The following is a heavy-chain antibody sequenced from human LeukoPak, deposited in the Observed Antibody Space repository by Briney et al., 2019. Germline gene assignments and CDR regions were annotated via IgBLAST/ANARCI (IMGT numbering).Heavy chain of an antibody. Sequence: GGSLRLSCAASGFTFSSYAMSWVRQAPGKGLEWVSAISGSGGSTHYADSVKGRFTISRDNSKNTLYLQMNSLRAEDTAVYYCAKVRAPYYYDSSGYPDYWGQGTLVTVSS. J-gene: IGHJ4*02. CDR2: ISGSGGST. D-gene: IGHD3-22*01. CDR1: GFTFSSYA. V-gene: IGHV3-23*01. CDR3: AKVRAPYYYDSSGYPDY.